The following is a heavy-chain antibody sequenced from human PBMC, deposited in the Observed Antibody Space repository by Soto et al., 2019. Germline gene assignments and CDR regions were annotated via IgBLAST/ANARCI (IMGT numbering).Heavy chain of an antibody. D-gene: IGHD4-17*01. Sequence: QVQLVQSGAEVKKPGASVKVSCKASGYTFTSYGISWVRQAPGQGLERRGWISAYNGNTNYAQKTQGRVTMTTDTSTSPAYMELRSLRSDDTAVYYCARYRGTTLPWDAFDIWGQGTMVTVSS. CDR2: ISAYNGNT. CDR1: GYTFTSYG. J-gene: IGHJ3*02. V-gene: IGHV1-18*01. CDR3: ARYRGTTLPWDAFDI.